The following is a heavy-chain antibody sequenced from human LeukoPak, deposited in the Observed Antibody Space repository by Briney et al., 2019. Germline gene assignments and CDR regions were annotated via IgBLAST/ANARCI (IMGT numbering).Heavy chain of an antibody. CDR3: ARGSSRWDAFDI. V-gene: IGHV4-34*01. CDR1: GGSFSGYY. J-gene: IGHJ3*02. Sequence: PSETLSLTCAVYGGSFSGYYWSWIRQPPGKGLEWIGEINHSGSTNYNPSLKSRVTISVDTSKNQFSLKLSSVTAADTAVYYCARGSSRWDAFDIWGQGTMVTVSS. D-gene: IGHD6-13*01. CDR2: INHSGST.